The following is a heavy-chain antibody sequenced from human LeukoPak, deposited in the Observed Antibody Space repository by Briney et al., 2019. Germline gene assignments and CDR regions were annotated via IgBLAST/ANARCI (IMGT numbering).Heavy chain of an antibody. J-gene: IGHJ4*02. Sequence: SETLSLTCTVSGASISSYYWSWIRQPPGKGLEWIGSIYYSGTTNYNPSLKSRVTISIDTSKNQFSLELTSVTAADTAVFYCAKGRASHEYWGQGIQVTVSS. CDR2: IYYSGTT. V-gene: IGHV4-59*01. CDR3: AKGRASHEY. CDR1: GASISSYY. D-gene: IGHD3-16*01.